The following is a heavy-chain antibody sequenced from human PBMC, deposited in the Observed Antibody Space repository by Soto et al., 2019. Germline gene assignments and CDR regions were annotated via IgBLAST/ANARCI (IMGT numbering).Heavy chain of an antibody. J-gene: IGHJ2*01. D-gene: IGHD4-17*01. CDR2: IYFSGST. Sequence: SETLSLTCTVSGGSISSGDHSWSWIRQPPGRGLEWIGYIYFSGSTYYNPSFQRRITISLDRSKSQFSLKLSSVTAADSAVYYCARGGSGERYWYFDIWGRGTLVTVSS. CDR3: ARGGSGERYWYFDI. CDR1: GGSISSGDHS. V-gene: IGHV4-30-4*01.